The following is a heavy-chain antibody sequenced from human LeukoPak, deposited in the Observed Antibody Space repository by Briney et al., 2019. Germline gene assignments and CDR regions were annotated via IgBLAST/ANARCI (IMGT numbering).Heavy chain of an antibody. J-gene: IGHJ4*02. CDR3: ALSPLGAAGTWSGLFDY. D-gene: IGHD6-13*01. V-gene: IGHV4-38-2*01. CDR1: GYSISSGYY. CDR2: ISPSGST. Sequence: SETLSLTCAVSGYSISSGYYWGWIRQPPGKGLEWIGSISPSGSTFYNPSLKSRVTISVDTSKNQFSLKLRSMTAADTAVYYCALSPLGAAGTWSGLFDYWGQGTLVTVSS.